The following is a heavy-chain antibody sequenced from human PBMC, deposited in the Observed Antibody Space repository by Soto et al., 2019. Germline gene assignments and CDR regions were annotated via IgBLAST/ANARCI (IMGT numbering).Heavy chain of an antibody. CDR3: ARDCTGGGSFCTY. J-gene: IGHJ4*02. CDR2: INTYNGNS. Sequence: QVQLVQSAAEVKKPGASVKVSCKASGYTLTNYAISWVRQAPGQGPEWMGWINTYNGNSNYAQKFQGRVTMTTDTSMNTPSMALRTLTSDDTAVYYCARDCTGGGSFCTYWGQGTLVTVSS. D-gene: IGHD2-8*02. CDR1: GYTLTNYA. V-gene: IGHV1-18*01.